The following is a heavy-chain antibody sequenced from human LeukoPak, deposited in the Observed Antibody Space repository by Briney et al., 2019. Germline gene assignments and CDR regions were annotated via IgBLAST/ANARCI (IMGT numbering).Heavy chain of an antibody. Sequence: GGSLRLSCAASGFTFSSYWMSWVRQAPGKGLEWVSYISSSSSTIYYADSVKGRFTISRDNAKNSLYLQMNSLRAEDTAVYYCARVYGDNWFDPWGQGTLVTVSS. J-gene: IGHJ5*02. CDR1: GFTFSSYW. CDR3: ARVYGDNWFDP. D-gene: IGHD4-17*01. CDR2: ISSSSSTI. V-gene: IGHV3-48*01.